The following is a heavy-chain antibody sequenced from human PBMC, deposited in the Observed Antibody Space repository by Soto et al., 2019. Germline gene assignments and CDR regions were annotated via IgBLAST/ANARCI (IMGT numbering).Heavy chain of an antibody. CDR3: ARDKDWAFDY. V-gene: IGHV4-30-2*03. CDR1: CGSISGVFYS. CDR2: IYYSGST. J-gene: IGHJ4*02. D-gene: IGHD3-9*01. Sequence: TLSLTCAVSCGSISGVFYSWGWIRQPPGKGLELIGNIYYSGSTYYNPSLKSRVTISVDTSKNQFSLRAEDTAVYYCARDKDWAFDYWGQGTLVTVSS.